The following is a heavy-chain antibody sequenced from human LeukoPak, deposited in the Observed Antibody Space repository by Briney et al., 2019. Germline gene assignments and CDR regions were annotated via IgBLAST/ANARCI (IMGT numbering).Heavy chain of an antibody. V-gene: IGHV1-46*01. D-gene: IGHD1-26*01. J-gene: IGHJ3*01. CDR1: GDTLTSVY. Sequence: ASVKVSSEAYGDTLTSVYRHWVRHARGQGLEWMGIINPSGGRTTYAQKFQDRVTMTRDTSTSTVYMELGSLRFEDTAVYYCARDPSNSRTYYKVGAFDFWGQGTTVTVSS. CDR2: INPSGGRT. CDR3: ARDPSNSRTYYKVGAFDF.